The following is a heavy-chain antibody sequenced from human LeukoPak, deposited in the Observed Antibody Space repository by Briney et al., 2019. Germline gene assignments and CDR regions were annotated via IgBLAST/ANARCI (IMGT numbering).Heavy chain of an antibody. D-gene: IGHD3-16*02. V-gene: IGHV3-48*04. CDR3: ARDLNDYVWGSYRYPPVRYFDY. Sequence: GGSLRLSCAASGFTFSSYSMNWVRQAPGKGLEWVSYISSSSSTIYYADSVKGRFTISRDNAKNSLYLQMNSLRAEDTAVYYCARDLNDYVWGSYRYPPVRYFDYWGQGTLVTVSS. CDR1: GFTFSSYS. CDR2: ISSSSSTI. J-gene: IGHJ4*02.